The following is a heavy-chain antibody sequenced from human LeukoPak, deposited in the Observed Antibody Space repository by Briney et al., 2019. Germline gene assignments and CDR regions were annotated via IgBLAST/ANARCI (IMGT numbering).Heavy chain of an antibody. CDR3: ARYGGDYSNAFDI. CDR2: IYYSGST. D-gene: IGHD2-21*01. CDR1: GGSISVYY. J-gene: IGHJ3*02. V-gene: IGHV4-59*01. Sequence: PETLSVTCTVSGGSISVYYWSWIRQPPGKGLEWIGYIYYSGSTNYNPSLKSRVTMSVDTSKNQFSLKLSSVTAADTAVYYCARYGGDYSNAFDIWGRGKIDPVSS.